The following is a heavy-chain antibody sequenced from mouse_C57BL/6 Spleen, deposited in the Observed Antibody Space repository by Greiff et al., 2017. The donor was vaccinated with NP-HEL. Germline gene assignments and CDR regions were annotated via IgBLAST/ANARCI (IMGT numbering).Heavy chain of an antibody. CDR1: GYTFTSYW. CDR2: IYPGSGNT. CDR3: ARYYYGSSWNY. J-gene: IGHJ2*01. V-gene: IGHV1-55*01. Sequence: VQLQQPGAELVKPGASVKMSCKASGYTFTSYWITWVKQRPGQGLEWIGDIYPGSGNTNYNEKFKSKATLTVDTSSSTAYMQLSSLTSEDSAVYYCARYYYGSSWNYWGQGTTLTVSS. D-gene: IGHD1-1*01.